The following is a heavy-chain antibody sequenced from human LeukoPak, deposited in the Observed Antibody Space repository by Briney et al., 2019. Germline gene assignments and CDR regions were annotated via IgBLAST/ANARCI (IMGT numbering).Heavy chain of an antibody. J-gene: IGHJ4*02. Sequence: MSGSGGAIFYADSVQGRFTISRDNAKNSIYLQMNTLRAEDTAVYYCARTYGSGSLDYGGQGTLVTVSS. CDR3: ARTYGSGSLDY. CDR2: MSGSGGAI. V-gene: IGHV3-48*01. D-gene: IGHD2-15*01.